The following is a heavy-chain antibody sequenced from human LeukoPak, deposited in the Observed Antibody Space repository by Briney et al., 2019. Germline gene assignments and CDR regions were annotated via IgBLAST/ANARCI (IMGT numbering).Heavy chain of an antibody. Sequence: GASVKVSCKASGYTFTSYGISWVRQAPGQGLEWMGWISAYNGKINYAQNLQGRVTMTTDTSTSTAYMELRSLRSDDTAVYYCARVVYYDFWSGYLDYWGQGTLVTVSS. D-gene: IGHD3-3*01. V-gene: IGHV1-18*01. J-gene: IGHJ4*02. CDR3: ARVVYYDFWSGYLDY. CDR1: GYTFTSYG. CDR2: ISAYNGKI.